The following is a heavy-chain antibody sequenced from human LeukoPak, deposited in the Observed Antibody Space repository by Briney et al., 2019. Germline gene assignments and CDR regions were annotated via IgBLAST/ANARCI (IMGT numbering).Heavy chain of an antibody. J-gene: IGHJ4*01. CDR2: ISWDSANK. CDR1: GFTFDDFA. V-gene: IGHV3-9*01. CDR3: VSGGDYHVRLCTY. D-gene: IGHD4-17*01. Sequence: TGGSLRLSCAASGFTFDDFAMHWVRQAPGKGPEWVSSISWDSANKRYADSVRGRFTISRDNAKNSLYLQMNSLGPEDTAIYYCVSGGDYHVRLCTYWGQGTLVTVSS.